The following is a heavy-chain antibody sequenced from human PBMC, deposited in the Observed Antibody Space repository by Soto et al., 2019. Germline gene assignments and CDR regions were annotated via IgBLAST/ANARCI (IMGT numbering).Heavy chain of an antibody. CDR3: ARAQWFGELVYFDY. CDR2: IYYSGST. D-gene: IGHD3-10*01. Sequence: LSLTCTVSVGSISSCDYYWSWIRQPPGKGLEWIGYIYYSGSTYYNPSLKSRVTISVDTSKNQLSLKLSSVTAADTAVYYCARAQWFGELVYFDYWGQGTLVTVSS. J-gene: IGHJ4*02. V-gene: IGHV4-30-4*01. CDR1: VGSISSCDYY.